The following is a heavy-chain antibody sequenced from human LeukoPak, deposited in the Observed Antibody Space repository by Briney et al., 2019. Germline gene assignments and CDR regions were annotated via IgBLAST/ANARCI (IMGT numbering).Heavy chain of an antibody. D-gene: IGHD6-13*01. CDR1: GGSISSYY. V-gene: IGHV4-59*01. CDR2: IYYSGST. CDR3: VRGGSSSWPYYYYYMDV. Sequence: SETLSLTCTVSGGSISSYYWSWIRQPPGKGLEWIGYIYYSGSTNYNPSLKSRVTISVDTSKNQFSLRLSPVTAADTAVYYCVRGGSSSWPYYYYYMDVWGKGTTVTVSS. J-gene: IGHJ6*03.